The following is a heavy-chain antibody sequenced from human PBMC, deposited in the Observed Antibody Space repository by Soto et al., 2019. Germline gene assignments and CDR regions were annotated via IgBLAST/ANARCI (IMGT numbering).Heavy chain of an antibody. J-gene: IGHJ4*02. CDR1: GFTFSSYA. CDR3: AKDGTYYDSSGYFPFGY. Sequence: GGSLRLSCAASGFTFSSYAMSWVRQAPGKGLEWVSAISGSGGSTYYAGSVKGRFTISRDNSKNTLYLQMNSLRAEDTAVYYCAKDGTYYDSSGYFPFGYWGQGTLVTVSS. CDR2: ISGSGGST. V-gene: IGHV3-23*01. D-gene: IGHD3-22*01.